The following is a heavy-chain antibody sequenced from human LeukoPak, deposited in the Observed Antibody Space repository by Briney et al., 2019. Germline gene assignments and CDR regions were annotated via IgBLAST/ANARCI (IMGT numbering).Heavy chain of an antibody. Sequence: GESLKIPCKASGYSFTSYWIGWVRQLPRKGLQWMGFIYPGDSDTRYSPSFQGQVTIPADKSISTAYLQWSSLKASDPAMYYCARRGSGSYFDWFDPWGQGTLVTVSS. D-gene: IGHD3-10*01. CDR3: ARRGSGSYFDWFDP. V-gene: IGHV5-51*01. CDR2: IYPGDSDT. J-gene: IGHJ5*02. CDR1: GYSFTSYW.